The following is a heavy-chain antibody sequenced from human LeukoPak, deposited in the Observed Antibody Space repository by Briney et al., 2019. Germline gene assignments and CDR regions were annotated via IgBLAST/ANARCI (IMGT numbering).Heavy chain of an antibody. J-gene: IGHJ4*02. CDR3: GKDVKFNRLNYFDY. CDR1: GFTFSSYE. CDR2: ISWNSGSI. V-gene: IGHV3-9*01. Sequence: GGSLRLSCAASGFTFSSYEMNWVRQAPGKGLEWVSGISWNSGSIGYADSVKGRFTTSRDNAKNSLYLQMNSLRAEDTALYYCGKDVKFNRLNYFDYWGQGTLVTVSS. D-gene: IGHD6-25*01.